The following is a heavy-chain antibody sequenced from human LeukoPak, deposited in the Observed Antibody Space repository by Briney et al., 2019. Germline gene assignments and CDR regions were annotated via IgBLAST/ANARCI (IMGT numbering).Heavy chain of an antibody. J-gene: IGHJ3*02. CDR1: GFTFNSYS. CDR2: ISSSSSYT. D-gene: IGHD2-2*01. Sequence: PGGSLRLSCAASGFTFNSYSMNWVRQAPGKGLEWVSSISSSSSYTYYADSVKGRFTISRDNAKNSLYLQMNSLRAEDTALYYCAKDRAPAMPKYVPSSHGFDIWGQGTMVIVSS. V-gene: IGHV3-21*04. CDR3: AKDRAPAMPKYVPSSHGFDI.